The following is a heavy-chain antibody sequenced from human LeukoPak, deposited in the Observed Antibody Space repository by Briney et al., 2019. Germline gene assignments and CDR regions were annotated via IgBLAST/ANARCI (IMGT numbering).Heavy chain of an antibody. J-gene: IGHJ4*02. CDR3: ARRVGDYVYFDY. D-gene: IGHD4-17*01. Sequence: GGSLRLSCAASGFTLSTYSMNWVRQAPGKGLEWVSYISTSSSYIYYADSVKGRFTVSRDNAKNSLYLQMNSLRAEDTAVYYCARRVGDYVYFDYWGQGTLVSVSS. V-gene: IGHV3-21*01. CDR1: GFTLSTYS. CDR2: ISTSSSYI.